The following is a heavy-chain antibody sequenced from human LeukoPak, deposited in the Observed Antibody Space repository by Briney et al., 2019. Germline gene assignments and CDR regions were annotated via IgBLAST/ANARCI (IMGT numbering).Heavy chain of an antibody. CDR2: ITWTGGGI. J-gene: IGHJ5*02. V-gene: IGHV3-20*04. CDR1: GFNFDDYA. D-gene: IGHD2-15*01. Sequence: GGSLRLSCAASGFNFDDYAMHWVRQAPGKGLEWVSGITWTGGGIEYADAVKGRFTISRDNAKNALYLQMNSLRAEDTAVYSCARGADGVSSNSRGWFDPWGQGTLVTVSS. CDR3: ARGADGVSSNSRGWFDP.